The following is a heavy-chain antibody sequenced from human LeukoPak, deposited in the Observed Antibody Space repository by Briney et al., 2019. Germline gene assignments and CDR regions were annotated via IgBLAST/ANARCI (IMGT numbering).Heavy chain of an antibody. Sequence: ASVKVSCKASGYTFTGHYMHWVRQAPGHGLEWMGYIYPNNGDTKYAEKFQGRVTLTRDTSIDTAYMELTSLTPDDTGTYYCAREQMTFVTEDFWGQGTLVIVSS. V-gene: IGHV1-2*02. J-gene: IGHJ4*02. CDR3: AREQMTFVTEDF. CDR2: IYPNNGDT. CDR1: GYTFTGHY. D-gene: IGHD2/OR15-2a*01.